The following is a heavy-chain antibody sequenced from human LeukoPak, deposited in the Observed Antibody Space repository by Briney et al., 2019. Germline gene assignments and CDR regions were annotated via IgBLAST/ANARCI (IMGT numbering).Heavy chain of an antibody. J-gene: IGHJ4*02. D-gene: IGHD5-12*01. V-gene: IGHV3-49*04. Sequence: GGSLRLSCRASGFSVGDYAMSWVPQAPGKGLEWVGFIRSKTYGGTADYAASVEGRFTISRDDSNDIVYLQMNSLKTEDTAVYYCTRGLEGFTAYDDFWGQGTLVTVSS. CDR1: GFSVGDYA. CDR2: IRSKTYGGTA. CDR3: TRGLEGFTAYDDF.